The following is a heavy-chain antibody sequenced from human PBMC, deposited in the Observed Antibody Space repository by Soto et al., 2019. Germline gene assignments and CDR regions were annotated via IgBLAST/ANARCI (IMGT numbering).Heavy chain of an antibody. CDR2: LTPAGTT. CDR3: AKRETTVPTPCNYAVC. V-gene: IGHV3-23*01. J-gene: IGHJ4*02. Sequence: GRSLRISCAAYGFSFRDYYMTWVRQTPGRSLEWVSTLTPAGTTFYSDSVKGRFTISRDNNRNTLSLQMFNLRAEDTARYYCAKRETTVPTPCNYAVCWGQVTL. CDR1: GFSFRDYY. D-gene: IGHD4-17*01.